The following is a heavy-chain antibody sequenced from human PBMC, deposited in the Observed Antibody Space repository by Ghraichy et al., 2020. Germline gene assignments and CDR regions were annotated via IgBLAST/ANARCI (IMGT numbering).Heavy chain of an antibody. CDR1: GGSISNYF. CDR2: IHYNGDT. Sequence: SETLSLTCTVSGGSISNYFWSWIRQPPGKGLEWIGYIHYNGDTNYNPSLKSRVTISEDTSNSQFSLKLTSVTAADTAVYYCAVPLHDYHGSVFDVWGRGTLVTVSS. J-gene: IGHJ2*01. D-gene: IGHD3-10*01. CDR3: AVPLHDYHGSVFDV. V-gene: IGHV4-59*08.